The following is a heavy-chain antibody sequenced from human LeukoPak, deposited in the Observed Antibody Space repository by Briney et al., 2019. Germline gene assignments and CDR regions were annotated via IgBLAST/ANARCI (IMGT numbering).Heavy chain of an antibody. CDR3: AELGITMIGGV. D-gene: IGHD3-10*02. CDR1: GFTFSSHD. CDR2: ISYDGGKK. V-gene: IGHV3-30*18. J-gene: IGHJ6*04. Sequence: GGSLRLSCAASGFTFSSHDMHWVRQAPGKGLEWVAIISYDGGKKDYADSVKGRFTISRDNSKNTLYLQMNSLRAEDTAVYYCAELGITMIGGVWGKGTTVTISS.